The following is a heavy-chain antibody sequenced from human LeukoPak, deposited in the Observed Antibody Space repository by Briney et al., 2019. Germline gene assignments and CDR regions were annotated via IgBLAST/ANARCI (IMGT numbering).Heavy chain of an antibody. CDR1: GFTFSSYT. CDR3: ARRPYCGGDCYSLDGFDM. J-gene: IGHJ3*02. Sequence: GGSLRLSCAASGFTFSSYTMNWVRQAPGKGLEWVSSISSTSSTKFYADSVKGRFTISRDNGKNSLYLQLNSLRAEDTAVYYCARRPYCGGDCYSLDGFDMWGQGTMVTVSS. D-gene: IGHD2-21*02. CDR2: ISSTSSTK. V-gene: IGHV3-48*01.